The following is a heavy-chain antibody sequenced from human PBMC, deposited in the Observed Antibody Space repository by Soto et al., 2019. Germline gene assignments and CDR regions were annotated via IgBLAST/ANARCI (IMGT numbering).Heavy chain of an antibody. J-gene: IGHJ4*02. Sequence: EGQLLESGGGLVQPGGSLRLSCAASGFTFTSYGMSWVRQAPGKGLEWVSAISGSGGSTYYADSVKGRFTISRDNSKNTLYLQMNSLRAEDTAVYYCARVNGYSSGWFDYWGQGTLVTVSS. D-gene: IGHD6-19*01. CDR3: ARVNGYSSGWFDY. CDR1: GFTFTSYG. V-gene: IGHV3-23*01. CDR2: ISGSGGST.